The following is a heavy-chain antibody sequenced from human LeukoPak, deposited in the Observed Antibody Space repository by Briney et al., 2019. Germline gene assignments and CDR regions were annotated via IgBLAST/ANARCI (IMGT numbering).Heavy chain of an antibody. Sequence: PGGSLRLSCAASGFTFSSYSMNWVRQAPGKGLEWVSSISSSSYIYYADSVKGRFTIPRDNAKNSLYLQMNSLRAEDTAVYYCARLPTLYYDILTGYHDYWGQGTLVTVSS. CDR2: ISSSSYI. CDR3: ARLPTLYYDILTGYHDY. V-gene: IGHV3-21*01. J-gene: IGHJ4*02. D-gene: IGHD3-9*01. CDR1: GFTFSSYS.